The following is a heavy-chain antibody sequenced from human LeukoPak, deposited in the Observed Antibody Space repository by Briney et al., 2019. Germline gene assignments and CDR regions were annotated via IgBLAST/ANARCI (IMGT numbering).Heavy chain of an antibody. CDR1: GGTFSTYA. D-gene: IGHD6-13*01. CDR3: ARVPQGSSWPYYFDY. Sequence: SVKVSCKASGGTFSTYAISWVRQAPGQGLEWVGRIVPILGTAHYAQNLQGRVTITADTSPPTDSMELSSLRSEDTAVYYCARVPQGSSWPYYFDYWGQGTLVTVSS. CDR2: IVPILGTA. J-gene: IGHJ4*02. V-gene: IGHV1-69*04.